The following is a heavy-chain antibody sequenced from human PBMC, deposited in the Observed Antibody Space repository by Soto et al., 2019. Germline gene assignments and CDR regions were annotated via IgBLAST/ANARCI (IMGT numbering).Heavy chain of an antibody. D-gene: IGHD6-19*01. Sequence: EVQLVESGGGLVQPGGSLRLSCAASGFTFSSYAMHWVRQAPGTGLEYVSAISSNGGSTYYANSVKGRFTISRDNSKNTLYRQMGSLRAEDMAVYYCARDRMWYSSGWYDAFDIWGQGTMVTVSS. CDR2: ISSNGGST. V-gene: IGHV3-64*01. CDR3: ARDRMWYSSGWYDAFDI. CDR1: GFTFSSYA. J-gene: IGHJ3*02.